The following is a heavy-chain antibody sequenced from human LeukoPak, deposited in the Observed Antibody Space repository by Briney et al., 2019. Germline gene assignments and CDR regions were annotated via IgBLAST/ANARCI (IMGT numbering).Heavy chain of an antibody. CDR2: ISSSSSTI. V-gene: IGHV3-48*01. CDR3: ARESDYYASGTFPLDY. Sequence: GGSLRLSCAASGFTFSSYSMNWVRQAPGKGVEGVSYISSSSSTIYYADSVKGRFTISRDNPNNSLYLQMDSLRAEHTAVYYCARESDYYASGTFPLDYWGQGTLVTVSS. D-gene: IGHD3-10*01. CDR1: GFTFSSYS. J-gene: IGHJ4*02.